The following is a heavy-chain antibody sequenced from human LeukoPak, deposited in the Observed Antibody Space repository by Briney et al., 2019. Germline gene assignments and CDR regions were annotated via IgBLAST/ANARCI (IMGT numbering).Heavy chain of an antibody. CDR1: GFTFSTYA. CDR2: ISYDGSNK. J-gene: IGHJ4*02. D-gene: IGHD5-18*01. V-gene: IGHV3-30-3*01. CDR3: ARVDTTMVATIDY. Sequence: GGSLRLSCVASGFTFSTYAMHWVRQAPGKGLEWVAFISYDGSNKYADSVKGRFTISRDNSKNTLYLQMSSLRGEDTAVYYCARVDTTMVATIDYWGQGTLVTVPS.